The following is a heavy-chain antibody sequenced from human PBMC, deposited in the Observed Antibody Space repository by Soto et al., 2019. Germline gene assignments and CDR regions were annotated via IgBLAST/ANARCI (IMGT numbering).Heavy chain of an antibody. Sequence: SQTLSLTCAISGDSVSSNSAGWNWIRQSPSRGLEWLGRTYYRSKWYNDYAESVKSRITINPDTSKNQFSLHLNSVTPEDTAVYYCARDPPDFHSAFDYWGQGTLVTVSS. V-gene: IGHV6-1*01. CDR1: GDSVSSNSAG. CDR3: ARDPPDFHSAFDY. J-gene: IGHJ4*02. CDR2: TYYRSKWYN. D-gene: IGHD4-4*01.